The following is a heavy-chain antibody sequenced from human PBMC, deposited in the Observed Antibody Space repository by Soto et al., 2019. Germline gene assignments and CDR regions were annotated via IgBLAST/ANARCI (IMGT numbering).Heavy chain of an antibody. Sequence: SETLSLTCTVSGGSISRYYSSWIRQPPGKGLEWIGYIYYSGSTDYNPSLKSRVTISVDTSKNQFSLKLSSVTAADTAVYYCARIAGYSYGYIYYYHYGMDVWGQGTTATVSS. J-gene: IGHJ6*02. D-gene: IGHD5-18*01. V-gene: IGHV4-59*01. CDR1: GGSISRYY. CDR2: IYYSGST. CDR3: ARIAGYSYGYIYYYHYGMDV.